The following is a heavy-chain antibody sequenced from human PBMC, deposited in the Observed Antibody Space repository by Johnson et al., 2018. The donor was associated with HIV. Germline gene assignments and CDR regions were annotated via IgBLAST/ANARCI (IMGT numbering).Heavy chain of an antibody. D-gene: IGHD6-6*01. J-gene: IGHJ3*02. Sequence: QVQLVESGGGVVQPGRSLRLSCEASGFPFSSYAMHWVRQAPGKGLEWVAVISYDGSNRYYTESVKGRFTISRDNSKNTLYLQMNSLRAEDTAVYYCARERPAYSSSSSHAFDIWGQGTMVTVSS. CDR2: ISYDGSNR. V-gene: IGHV3-30*04. CDR1: GFPFSSYA. CDR3: ARERPAYSSSSSHAFDI.